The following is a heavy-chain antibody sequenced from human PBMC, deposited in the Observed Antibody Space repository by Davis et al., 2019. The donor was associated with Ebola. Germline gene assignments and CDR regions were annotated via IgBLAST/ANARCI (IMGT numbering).Heavy chain of an antibody. J-gene: IGHJ4*02. Sequence: PSETLSLTCAVYGGSFSGYYWSWIRQPPGKGLEWIGEINHSGSTNYNPSLKSRVTISVDTSKNQFSLKLSSVTAADTAVYYCARAGGKGSGFDYWGQGTLVTVSS. CDR2: INHSGST. D-gene: IGHD3-10*01. V-gene: IGHV4-34*01. CDR1: GGSFSGYY. CDR3: ARAGGKGSGFDY.